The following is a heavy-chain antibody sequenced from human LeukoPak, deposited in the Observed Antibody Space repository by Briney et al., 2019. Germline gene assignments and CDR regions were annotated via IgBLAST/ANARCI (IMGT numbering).Heavy chain of an antibody. D-gene: IGHD3-22*01. CDR3: ACGSSGYIRGYYFDY. Sequence: GASVKVSCKASGYTFTGYYMHWVRQAPGQGLEWMGWINPNSGGTNYAQKFQGRVTMTRDTSISTAYMELSRLRSDDTAVYYCACGSSGYIRGYYFDYWGQGTLVTVSS. CDR2: INPNSGGT. J-gene: IGHJ4*02. V-gene: IGHV1-2*02. CDR1: GYTFTGYY.